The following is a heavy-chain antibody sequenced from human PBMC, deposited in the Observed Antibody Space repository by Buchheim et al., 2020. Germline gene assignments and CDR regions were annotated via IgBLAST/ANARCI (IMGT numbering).Heavy chain of an antibody. Sequence: QVQLVESGGGVVQPGRSLRLSCAASGFNFNTYGFHWVRQAPGKGLEWLAVIWHDGSKAFYADSVKGRFTISKDNSKNTVYLQMNSLRGEDTALYYCARDKWESYCSTMTCSTFDWWGQGTL. CDR3: ARDKWESYCSTMTCSTFDW. CDR1: GFNFNTYG. D-gene: IGHD2-2*01. J-gene: IGHJ4*02. V-gene: IGHV3-33*08. CDR2: IWHDGSKA.